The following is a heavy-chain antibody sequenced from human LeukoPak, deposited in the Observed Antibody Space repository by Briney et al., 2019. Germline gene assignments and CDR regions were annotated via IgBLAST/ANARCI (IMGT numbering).Heavy chain of an antibody. V-gene: IGHV4-4*07. CDR3: ARLPYYYDSPGMDV. CDR1: GGSVSSYS. J-gene: IGHJ6*02. Sequence: SGTLSLTCTVSGGSVSSYSWTWIRQPAGKGLEWIGRIYISGSTNYNPSLKSRATMSVDTSKNQFSLKLSSVTAADTAVYYCARLPYYYDSPGMDVWGQGTTVTVSS. D-gene: IGHD3-22*01. CDR2: IYISGST.